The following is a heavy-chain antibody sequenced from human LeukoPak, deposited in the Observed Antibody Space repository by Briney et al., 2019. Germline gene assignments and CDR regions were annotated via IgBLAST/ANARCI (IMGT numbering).Heavy chain of an antibody. CDR3: AKSGYSSSWYLTTNFDY. Sequence: PGGSLRLSCAASGFTFSSYAMSWVRQAPGKGLEWVSAISGSGGSTYYADSVKGRFTISRDNSKNTLYLQMNSLRAEDTAVYYCAKSGYSSSWYLTTNFDYWGQGTLVTVSS. V-gene: IGHV3-23*01. D-gene: IGHD6-13*01. CDR2: ISGSGGST. J-gene: IGHJ4*02. CDR1: GFTFSSYA.